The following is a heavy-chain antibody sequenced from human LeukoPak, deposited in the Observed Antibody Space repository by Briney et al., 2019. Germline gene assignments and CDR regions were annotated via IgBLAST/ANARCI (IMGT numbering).Heavy chain of an antibody. D-gene: IGHD1-14*01. CDR2: IHNRART. CDR1: GRSVSSYY. J-gene: IGHJ4*02. Sequence: PSETLSLTCSVSGRSVSSYYWSWIRQSPGKGLEWIEYIHNRARTNYNPSRKSRVTGFVDTSKNQVSLRLRSVTAADTAVYYGARHGTISSESYFDYWGQGALVTVSS. V-gene: IGHV4-59*08. CDR3: ARHGTISSESYFDY.